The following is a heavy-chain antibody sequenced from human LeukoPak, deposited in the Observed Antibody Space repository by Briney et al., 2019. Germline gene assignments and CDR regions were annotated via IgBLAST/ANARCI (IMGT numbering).Heavy chain of an antibody. CDR1: GGSISSGSYY. J-gene: IGHJ5*02. CDR3: ARDICTNGVCYANWFDP. D-gene: IGHD2-8*01. CDR2: IYTSGST. V-gene: IGHV4-61*02. Sequence: SETLSLTRTVSGGSISSGSYYWSWIRQPAGKGLEWIGRIYTSGSTNYNPSLKSRVTISVDTSKNQFSLKLSSVTAADTAVYYCARDICTNGVCYANWFDPWGQGTLVTVSS.